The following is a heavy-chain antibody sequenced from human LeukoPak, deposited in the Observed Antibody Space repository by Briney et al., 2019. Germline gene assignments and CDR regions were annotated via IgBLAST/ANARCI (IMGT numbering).Heavy chain of an antibody. CDR3: AILPIMITFGGINAFDI. J-gene: IGHJ3*02. CDR2: MNPNSGNT. CDR1: GYTFTSYD. V-gene: IGHV1-8*01. Sequence: ASAKVSCKASGYTFTSYDIHWVRQATGQGLEWMGWMNPNSGNTGYAQKFQGRVTMTRNTSISTAYMELSSLRSEDTAVYYCAILPIMITFGGINAFDIWGQGTMVTVSS. D-gene: IGHD3-16*01.